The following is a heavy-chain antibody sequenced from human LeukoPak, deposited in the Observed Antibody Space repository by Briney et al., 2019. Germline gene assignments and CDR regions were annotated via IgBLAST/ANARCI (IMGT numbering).Heavy chain of an antibody. CDR3: AKDFHYSGSYLDYYYYMDV. CDR2: IRSDGSNK. J-gene: IGHJ6*03. V-gene: IGHV3-30*02. Sequence: PGGSLRLSCAGSGFSFSSYGMHWVRQAPGKGLEWMAFIRSDGSNKYYADSVKGRFTISRDNSKNTLYLQMNSLRAEDTAVYYCAKDFHYSGSYLDYYYYMDVWGKGTTVTVSS. D-gene: IGHD1-26*01. CDR1: GFSFSSYG.